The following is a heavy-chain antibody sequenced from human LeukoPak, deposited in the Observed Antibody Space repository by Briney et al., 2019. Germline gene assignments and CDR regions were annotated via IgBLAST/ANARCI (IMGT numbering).Heavy chain of an antibody. CDR1: GFTFSSYG. CDR2: IWNDGSNK. J-gene: IGHJ4*02. V-gene: IGHV3-33*01. CDR3: ARAQGYYDSSGYPIDY. D-gene: IGHD3-22*01. Sequence: GGSLRLSCAASGFTFSSYGMHWVRQAPGKGLEWVAVIWNDGSNKYYADSVKGRFTISRDNSKNTLYLQMNSLRAEDTAVYYCARAQGYYDSSGYPIDYWGQGTLVTVSS.